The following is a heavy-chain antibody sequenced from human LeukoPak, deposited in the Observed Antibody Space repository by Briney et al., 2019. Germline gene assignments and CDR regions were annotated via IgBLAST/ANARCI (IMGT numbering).Heavy chain of an antibody. CDR1: GGTINSGSYY. D-gene: IGHD6-19*01. Sequence: SETLSLTCTVSGGTINSGSYYWSWIRQPAGKGLEWIGRIYTSGSTNYNPSLKSRVTISLDTSKNQFSLKLTSVTAADTAVYYCARAVAGKRHFYYYMDVWGKGTTVTVSS. CDR3: ARAVAGKRHFYYYMDV. J-gene: IGHJ6*03. V-gene: IGHV4-61*02. CDR2: IYTSGST.